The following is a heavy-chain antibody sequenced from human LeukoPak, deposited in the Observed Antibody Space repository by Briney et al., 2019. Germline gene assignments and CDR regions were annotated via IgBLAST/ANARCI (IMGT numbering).Heavy chain of an antibody. J-gene: IGHJ6*03. D-gene: IGHD1-26*01. V-gene: IGHV3-21*01. CDR1: GFTFSSYS. CDR2: ISSSSSYI. Sequence: GGSLRLSCAASGFTFSSYSMNWVRQAPGKGLEWVSSISSSSSYIYYADSVKGRFTISRDNAKNSLYLQMNSLRAEDTAVYYCARDPYSGGYGSYYYYYMDVWGKGTTVTISS. CDR3: ARDPYSGGYGSYYYYYMDV.